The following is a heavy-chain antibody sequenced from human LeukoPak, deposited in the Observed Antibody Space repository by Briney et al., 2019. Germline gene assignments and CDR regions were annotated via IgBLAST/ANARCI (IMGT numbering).Heavy chain of an antibody. J-gene: IGHJ6*03. D-gene: IGHD2-15*01. V-gene: IGHV4-59*08. CDR3: ARTPRIEPYFYMDV. Sequence: PSETLSLTCTVSGGSISSYYWNWIRQSPGKGLEWIGHIYSSGSTNYNPSLKSRLTMSVDTSKNHFSLKLSSVTAADTAVYLCARTPRIEPYFYMDVWGNGTAVTVSS. CDR2: IYSSGST. CDR1: GGSISSYY.